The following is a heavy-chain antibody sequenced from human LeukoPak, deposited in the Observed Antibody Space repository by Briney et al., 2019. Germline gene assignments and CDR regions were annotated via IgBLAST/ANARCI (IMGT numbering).Heavy chain of an antibody. Sequence: GGSLRLSCAASGFTFSSYWMSWVRQAPGKGLEWVANIKQDGSEQYYVDSVKGRFTISRDNAKNSLFLQMNSLRGEDTAVYYCTREYLTVSYFDYWGQGTLVTVSS. CDR2: IKQDGSEQ. CDR1: GFTFSSYW. J-gene: IGHJ4*02. V-gene: IGHV3-7*05. CDR3: TREYLTVSYFDY. D-gene: IGHD4-11*01.